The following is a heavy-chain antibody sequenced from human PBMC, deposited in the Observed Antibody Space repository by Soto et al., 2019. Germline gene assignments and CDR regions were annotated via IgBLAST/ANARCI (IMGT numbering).Heavy chain of an antibody. D-gene: IGHD3-10*01. V-gene: IGHV4-39*07. CDR3: ARGWVGTGSHYFRF. CDR2: TYHTGNA. Sequence: PSETLSLTCSVSGDSISKSRFYWAWIRQPPGEGLEWIGSTYHTGNAYYNPSLKSRVTISVDTSKNQFSLKLRSVTAADTAVYYCARGWVGTGSHYFRFWGQGALVTVSS. CDR1: GDSISKSRFY. J-gene: IGHJ4*02.